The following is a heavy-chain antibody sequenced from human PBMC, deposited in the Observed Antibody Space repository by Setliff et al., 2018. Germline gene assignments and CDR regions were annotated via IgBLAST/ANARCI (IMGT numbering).Heavy chain of an antibody. D-gene: IGHD6-19*01. CDR3: ARAPVGDRNGLFDS. Sequence: SETLSLTCTVAGDSISSGDDFWSWIRQPPGKGLEWIGSIYYTTNGHYNPSLKSRVTMSVDTAKNHFSLELTSVTAADTAVYYCARAPVGDRNGLFDSWGQGTLVTVSS. V-gene: IGHV4-30-4*08. CDR1: GDSISSGDDF. J-gene: IGHJ4*02. CDR2: IYYTTNG.